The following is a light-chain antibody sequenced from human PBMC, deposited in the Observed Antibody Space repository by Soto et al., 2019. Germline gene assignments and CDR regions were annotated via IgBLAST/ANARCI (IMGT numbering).Light chain of an antibody. CDR2: DAS. J-gene: IGKJ3*01. Sequence: EIVLTQSPGTLSLSPGERATLSCRASQSVSSSYLAWYQQKPGQAPRLLIYDASSRATGIPDRVSGSGSGTDFTLTISRLEPEDFAVYYCQQYGSSPLFTFGPGTKVDIK. V-gene: IGKV3-20*01. CDR1: QSVSSSY. CDR3: QQYGSSPLFT.